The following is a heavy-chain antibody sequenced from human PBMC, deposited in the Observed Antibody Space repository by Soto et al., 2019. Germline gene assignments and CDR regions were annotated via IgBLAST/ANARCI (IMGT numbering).Heavy chain of an antibody. V-gene: IGHV1-69*01. J-gene: IGHJ6*02. CDR2: IIPIFGTA. Sequence: QVQLVQSGAEVKKPGSSVKVSCKASGGTFSSYAISWVRQAPGQGLEWMGGIIPIFGTANYAQKFQGRVTITADESTSTAYMELSSLRSEDTAVYYCATSTPEQRGSYPYYYYGMDVWGQGTTVTVSS. CDR3: ATSTPEQRGSYPYYYYGMDV. D-gene: IGHD1-26*01. CDR1: GGTFSSYA.